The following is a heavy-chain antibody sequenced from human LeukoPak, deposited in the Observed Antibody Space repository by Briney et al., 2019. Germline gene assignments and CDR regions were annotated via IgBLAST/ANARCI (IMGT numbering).Heavy chain of an antibody. D-gene: IGHD3-22*01. CDR1: GFTFSGSA. J-gene: IGHJ6*02. CDR2: IRSKANSYAT. Sequence: GGSLRLSCAASGFTFSGSAMHWVRQASGKGLEWVGCIRSKANSYATAYAASVKGRFTISRDDSKNTAYLQMNSLKTEDTAVYYCTSPPGYYDSSGPNSYYYYGMDVWGQGTTVTVSS. CDR3: TSPPGYYDSSGPNSYYYYGMDV. V-gene: IGHV3-73*01.